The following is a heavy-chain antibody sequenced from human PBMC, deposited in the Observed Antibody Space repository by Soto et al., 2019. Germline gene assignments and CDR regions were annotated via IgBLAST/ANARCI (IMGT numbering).Heavy chain of an antibody. D-gene: IGHD3-10*01. CDR2: ITNTGGDT. J-gene: IGHJ4*02. CDR3: AKTSGESYPGSRLFDY. Sequence: GGSLRLSCAASGFTFSNYAMTWVRQAPGKGLEWVSVITNTGGDTLYADSVKGRFTISRDNSKNTLHLQMNSLRAEDAAVYYCAKTSGESYPGSRLFDYWGQGTRVTVSS. V-gene: IGHV3-23*01. CDR1: GFTFSNYA.